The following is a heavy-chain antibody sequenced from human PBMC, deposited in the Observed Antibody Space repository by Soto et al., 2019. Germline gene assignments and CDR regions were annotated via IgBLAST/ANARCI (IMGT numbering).Heavy chain of an antibody. V-gene: IGHV1-2*04. CDR2: INPNSGGT. J-gene: IGHJ6*02. Sequence: ASVKVSCKASGYTFTGYYMHWVRQAPGQGLEWMGWINPNSGGTNYAQKFQGWVTMTRDTSISTAYMELSRLRSDDTAVYYCARDSHDFRDYYYYGMDVWGQGTTVTAP. D-gene: IGHD3-3*01. CDR3: ARDSHDFRDYYYYGMDV. CDR1: GYTFTGYY.